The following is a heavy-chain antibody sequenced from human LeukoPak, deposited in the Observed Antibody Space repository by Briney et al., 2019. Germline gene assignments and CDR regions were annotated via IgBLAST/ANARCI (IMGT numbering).Heavy chain of an antibody. J-gene: IGHJ4*02. CDR1: GDSISSYH. CDR2: ISYSGST. CDR3: ARVGRGDHTWGSYYFDH. Sequence: PSETLSLTCTVSGDSISSYHWIWIRQPPGKGLEGIGYISYSGSTNYNPSLKSRVTISVDTSKNQLYLKLSSVTAADTAVYYCARVGRGDHTWGSYYFDHWGQGTLVTVSS. D-gene: IGHD3-16*01. V-gene: IGHV4-59*01.